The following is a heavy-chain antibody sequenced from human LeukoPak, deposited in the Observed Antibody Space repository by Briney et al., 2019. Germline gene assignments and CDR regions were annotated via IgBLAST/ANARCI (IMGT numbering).Heavy chain of an antibody. CDR3: AKDLYRGEDTAMVTFDC. Sequence: GGSLRLSCAASGFTFDDYAMHWVRQAPGKGLEWVSSISWNSGTIGYADSVKGRFTISRDNAKNSLYLQMNSLRAEDMALYYCAKDLYRGEDTAMVTFDCWGQGTLVTVSS. CDR2: ISWNSGTI. V-gene: IGHV3-9*03. CDR1: GFTFDDYA. D-gene: IGHD5-18*01. J-gene: IGHJ4*02.